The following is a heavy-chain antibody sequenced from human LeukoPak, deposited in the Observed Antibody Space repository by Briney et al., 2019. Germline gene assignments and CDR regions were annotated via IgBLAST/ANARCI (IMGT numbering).Heavy chain of an antibody. Sequence: GESLKISCKGSGYSSTSYWIGWVRQMPGKGLQWMGIIYPGDSDTRYSPSFQGQVTISADKSISTAYLQWSSLKASDTAMYYCARHGSMNYYYDSSGYYHTFDYWGQGTLVTVSS. V-gene: IGHV5-51*01. J-gene: IGHJ4*02. CDR3: ARHGSMNYYYDSSGYYHTFDY. CDR2: IYPGDSDT. CDR1: GYSSTSYW. D-gene: IGHD3-22*01.